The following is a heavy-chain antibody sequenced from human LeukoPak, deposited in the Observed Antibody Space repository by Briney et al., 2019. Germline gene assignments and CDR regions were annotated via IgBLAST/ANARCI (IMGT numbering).Heavy chain of an antibody. CDR1: GFTFSSYG. CDR3: ARDHSSGWYSDYFDY. V-gene: IGHV3-33*01. Sequence: GRTLRLSCAASGFTFSSYGMHWVRQAPGKGLEWVTVIWYDGSNKYYADSVKGRFTISRDNSKNTLYLQMNSLRAEDTAVYYCARDHSSGWYSDYFDYWGQGTLVTVSS. CDR2: IWYDGSNK. D-gene: IGHD6-19*01. J-gene: IGHJ4*02.